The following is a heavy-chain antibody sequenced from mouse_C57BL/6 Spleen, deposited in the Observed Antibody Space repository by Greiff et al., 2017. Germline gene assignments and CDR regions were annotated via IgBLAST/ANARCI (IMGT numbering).Heavy chain of an antibody. J-gene: IGHJ2*01. D-gene: IGHD2-10*02. CDR2: IDPENGDT. CDR3: TKVWDY. Sequence: EVKVVESGAELVRPGASVKLSCTASGFNIKDDYMHWVKQRPEQGLEWIGWIDPENGDTEYASKFQGKATITADTSSNTAYLQLSSLTSEDTAVYYCTKVWDYWGQGTTLTVSS. CDR1: GFNIKDDY. V-gene: IGHV14-4*01.